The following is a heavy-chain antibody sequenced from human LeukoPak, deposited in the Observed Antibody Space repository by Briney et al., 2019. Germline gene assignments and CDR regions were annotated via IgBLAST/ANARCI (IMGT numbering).Heavy chain of an antibody. D-gene: IGHD2-2*03. Sequence: SETLSLTCTVSGGSINSYYWSWIRQPPGKGLEWIGYIYYSGSPNYNPSLKSRVTISVDTSKNQFSLKLSSVTAADTAVYYCARLLRVGYCSTTTCNWFDPWGQGTLVTVSS. CDR3: ARLLRVGYCSTTTCNWFDP. J-gene: IGHJ5*02. CDR2: IYYSGSP. V-gene: IGHV4-59*12. CDR1: GGSINSYY.